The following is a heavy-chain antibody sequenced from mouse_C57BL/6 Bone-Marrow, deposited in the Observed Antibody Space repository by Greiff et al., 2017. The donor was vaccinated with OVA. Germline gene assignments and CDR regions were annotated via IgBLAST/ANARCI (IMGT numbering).Heavy chain of an antibody. D-gene: IGHD1-1*01. CDR2: IHPNSGST. V-gene: IGHV1-64*01. CDR3: AREVVAPYYFDY. CDR1: GYTFTSYW. Sequence: QVQLKESGAELVKPGASVKLSCKASGYTFTSYWMHWVKQRPGQGLEWIGMIHPNSGSTNYNEKFKSKATLTVDKSSSTAYMQLSSLTSEDSAVYDCAREVVAPYYFDYWGQGTTLTVSS. J-gene: IGHJ2*01.